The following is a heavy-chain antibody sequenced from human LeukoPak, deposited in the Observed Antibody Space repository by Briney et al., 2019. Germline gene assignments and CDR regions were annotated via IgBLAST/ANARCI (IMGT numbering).Heavy chain of an antibody. Sequence: PGGSLRLSCAASGFTFSDYYMSWIRQAPGKGLEWVSYISSSGSTIYYADSVKGRFTISRDNAKNSLYLQMNSLRAEDTAVYCCARDGYNFFHPIDYWGQGTLVTVSS. J-gene: IGHJ4*02. CDR2: ISSSGSTI. CDR3: ARDGYNFFHPIDY. D-gene: IGHD5-24*01. V-gene: IGHV3-11*01. CDR1: GFTFSDYY.